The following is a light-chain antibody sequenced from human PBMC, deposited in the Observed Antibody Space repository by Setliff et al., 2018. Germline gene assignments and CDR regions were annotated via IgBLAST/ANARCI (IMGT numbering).Light chain of an antibody. J-gene: IGLJ1*01. CDR3: CSYAASYNPYV. CDR2: EVT. V-gene: IGLV2-8*01. Sequence: SVLTQPPSASGSPGQSLTISCTGISRDIGAYNSVSWYQQHPGKAPKLLIYEVTKRPSGVPDRFSGSKSGNTASLTVSGLQADDEADYFCCSYAASYNPYVFGTGTKVTVL. CDR1: SRDIGAYNS.